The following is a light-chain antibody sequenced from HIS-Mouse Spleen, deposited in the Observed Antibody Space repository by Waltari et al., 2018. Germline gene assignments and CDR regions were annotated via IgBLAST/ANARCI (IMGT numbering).Light chain of an antibody. CDR3: QAWDSSTAV. V-gene: IGLV3-1*01. CDR1: KLGDKY. Sequence: SYELTQPPSVSVSPGQTASITCSGDKLGDKYACRYQQQPGQSPVLVIYQDSKRPSGIPERFSGSNSGNTATLTISGTQAMDEADYYCQAWDSSTAVFGGGTKLTVL. CDR2: QDS. J-gene: IGLJ2*01.